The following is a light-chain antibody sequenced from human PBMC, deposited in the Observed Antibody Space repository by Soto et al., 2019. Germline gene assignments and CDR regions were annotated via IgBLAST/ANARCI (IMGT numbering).Light chain of an antibody. CDR3: QQYNSYST. J-gene: IGKJ1*01. Sequence: DIQMTQSPSTLSASVGDRVTITCRASQSISSWLAWYQQKPGKATKLLIYDASSLESGVPSRCSGSGSGTEFTLTISSLQPDDFATYYCQQYNSYSTCGQGTKVEIK. CDR1: QSISSW. CDR2: DAS. V-gene: IGKV1-5*01.